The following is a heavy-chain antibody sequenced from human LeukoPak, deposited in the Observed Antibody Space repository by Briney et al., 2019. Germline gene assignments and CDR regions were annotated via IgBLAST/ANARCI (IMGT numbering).Heavy chain of an antibody. CDR1: GFTFSSYA. CDR2: ISSNGGST. V-gene: IGHV3-64D*06. CDR3: VKDPSSGWYPEYYFDY. Sequence: GGSLRLSCSASGFTFSSYAMHWVRQAPGKGLEYVSAISSNGGSTYYADSVKGRFTISRDNSKNTLYLQMGSLRAEDTAVYYCVKDPSSGWYPEYYFDYWGQGTLVTVSS. J-gene: IGHJ4*02. D-gene: IGHD6-19*01.